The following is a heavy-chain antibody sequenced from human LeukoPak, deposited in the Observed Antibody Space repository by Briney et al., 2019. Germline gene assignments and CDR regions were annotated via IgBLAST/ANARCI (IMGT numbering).Heavy chain of an antibody. CDR2: ISYDGSNK. V-gene: IGHV3-30-3*01. J-gene: IGHJ6*02. CDR1: GFTFSSYA. D-gene: IGHD3-9*01. CDR3: ARDFQKSSIFPYYGMDV. Sequence: PGGSLRLSCAASGFTFSSYAMHWVRQAPGKGLEWVAVISYDGSNKYYADSVKGRFTISRDNSKNTLYLQMNSLRAEDTAVYYCARDFQKSSIFPYYGMDVWGQGTTVTVSS.